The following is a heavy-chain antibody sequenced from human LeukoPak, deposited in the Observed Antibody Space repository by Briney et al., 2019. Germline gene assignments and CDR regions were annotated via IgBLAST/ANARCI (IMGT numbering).Heavy chain of an antibody. Sequence: GGSLRLSCAASGFTFSSYAMSWVRQAPGKGLERVSAISGSGGSTYYADSVKGRFTISRDNAKNTLHLQMNSLRAEDTAVYYCARDRNYGAYFDYWGQGTLVTVSS. CDR1: GFTFSSYA. V-gene: IGHV3-23*01. D-gene: IGHD3-10*01. CDR3: ARDRNYGAYFDY. CDR2: ISGSGGST. J-gene: IGHJ4*02.